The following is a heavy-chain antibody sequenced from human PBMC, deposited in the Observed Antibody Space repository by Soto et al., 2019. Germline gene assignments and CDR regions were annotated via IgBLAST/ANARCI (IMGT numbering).Heavy chain of an antibody. J-gene: IGHJ4*02. Sequence: QVQLVESGGGVVQPGRSLRLSCVASGFIFRDYAMHWVRQAPGKGLEWVAVMSYDGNNQYYADSVRGRFTVSRDISKKSLYLKMNGLSGGDTAVYYFMRGGGRYCSGGPCYPEYFDSGGQETLVTVSS. V-gene: IGHV3-30-3*01. CDR1: GFIFRDYA. CDR2: MSYDGNNQ. CDR3: MRGGGRYCSGGPCYPEYFDS. D-gene: IGHD2-15*01.